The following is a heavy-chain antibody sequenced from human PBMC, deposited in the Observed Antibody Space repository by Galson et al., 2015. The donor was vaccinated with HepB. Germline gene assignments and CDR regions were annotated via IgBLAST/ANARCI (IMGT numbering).Heavy chain of an antibody. Sequence: SLRLSCAASGFSFSSYAMHWVRQAPGKGLEWVTVISYDGSNRYYADSVKGRSTISRDNSKNTMFLQMNSLRAEDTALYYCARSHGVSMIVGAIRGYAFDIWGQGTIVTVSA. CDR3: ARSHGVSMIVGAIRGYAFDI. V-gene: IGHV3-30*04. J-gene: IGHJ3*02. CDR1: GFSFSSYA. CDR2: ISYDGSNR. D-gene: IGHD3-22*01.